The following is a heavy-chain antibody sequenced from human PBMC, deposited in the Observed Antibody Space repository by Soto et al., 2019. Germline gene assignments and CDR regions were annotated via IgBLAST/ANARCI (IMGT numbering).Heavy chain of an antibody. Sequence: PGGSLRLSCAASGFTFSSYGMHWVRQAPGKGLEWVAVISYDGSNKYYADSVKGRFTISGDNSKNTLYLQMNSLRAEDTAVYYCAKEADGIMITFGGVIDSPDYWGQGT. CDR2: ISYDGSNK. V-gene: IGHV3-30*18. CDR1: GFTFSSYG. D-gene: IGHD3-16*02. CDR3: AKEADGIMITFGGVIDSPDY. J-gene: IGHJ4*02.